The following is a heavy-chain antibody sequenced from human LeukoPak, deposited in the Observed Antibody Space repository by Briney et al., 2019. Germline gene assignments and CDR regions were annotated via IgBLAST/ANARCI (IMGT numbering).Heavy chain of an antibody. D-gene: IGHD4-17*01. CDR3: AKNWGPYGDYEFFQH. V-gene: IGHV3-30*18. Sequence: GRSLRLSCAASGFTISSYGMHWVRQAPGKGLEWVAVISYDGRNKYYADSVKGRFTISRDNSKNTLFLQMNSLRAEDTALYYCAKNWGPYGDYEFFQHWGQGTLVTVSS. CDR2: ISYDGRNK. CDR1: GFTISSYG. J-gene: IGHJ1*01.